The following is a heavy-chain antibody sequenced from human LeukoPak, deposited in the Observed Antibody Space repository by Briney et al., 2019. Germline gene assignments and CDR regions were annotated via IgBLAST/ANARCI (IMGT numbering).Heavy chain of an antibody. V-gene: IGHV3-21*01. Sequence: GGSLRLSCAASGFTFSSHNMNWVRQAPGKGLEWVSSISRTRSYIYYADSVKGRFTISRDNAQNSLYLQMNSLRVEDTAVYYCARVLATDCSGGSCYSGLDYWGQGTLVTVSS. CDR3: ARVLATDCSGGSCYSGLDY. D-gene: IGHD2-15*01. J-gene: IGHJ4*02. CDR2: ISRTRSYI. CDR1: GFTFSSHN.